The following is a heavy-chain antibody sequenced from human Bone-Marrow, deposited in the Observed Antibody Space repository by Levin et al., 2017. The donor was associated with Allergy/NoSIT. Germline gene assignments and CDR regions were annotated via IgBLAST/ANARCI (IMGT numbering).Heavy chain of an antibody. CDR1: GFTVSNSY. J-gene: IGHJ4*02. D-gene: IGHD1-26*01. Sequence: GGSLRLSCAVSGFTVSNSYMSWVRQAPGKGLEWVSLIYGGGRTQYAGSVKGRFIISRDNSKNTLYLQMNSLRAEDTALYYCARDSTGSYYFDDWGQGTLVTVSS. V-gene: IGHV3-53*01. CDR3: ARDSTGSYYFDD. CDR2: IYGGGRT.